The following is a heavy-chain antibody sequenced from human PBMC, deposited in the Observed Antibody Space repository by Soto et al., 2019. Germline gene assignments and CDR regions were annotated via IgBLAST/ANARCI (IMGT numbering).Heavy chain of an antibody. Sequence: GGSLRLSCVASGFTFSTYWMTWVRQAPGKGLEWVANIKNDGNETYFADSVMGRFNSSRDNAKNSLYLQMSSLRAEDTAVYYCVRDQNTAVSYWGQGTLVTVSS. V-gene: IGHV3-7*05. J-gene: IGHJ4*02. CDR2: IKNDGNET. D-gene: IGHD2-2*02. CDR3: VRDQNTAVSY. CDR1: GFTFSTYW.